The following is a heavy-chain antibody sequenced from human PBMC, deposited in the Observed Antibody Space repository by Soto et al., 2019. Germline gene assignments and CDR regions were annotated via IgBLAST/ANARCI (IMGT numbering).Heavy chain of an antibody. D-gene: IGHD4-17*01. J-gene: IGHJ4*02. CDR2: IYYSGST. CDR1: GGSISSGDYY. V-gene: IGHV4-31*03. Sequence: SETLSLTCTVSGGSISSGDYYWSWIRQHPGKGLEWIGYIYYSGSTYYNPSLRSRVTISVDTSKNQFSLKLSSVTAADTAVYYCASSYGVYVSYWGQGTLVTVSS. CDR3: ASSYGVYVSY.